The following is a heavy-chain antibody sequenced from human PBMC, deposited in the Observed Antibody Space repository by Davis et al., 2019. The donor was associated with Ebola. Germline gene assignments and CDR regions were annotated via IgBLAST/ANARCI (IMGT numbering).Heavy chain of an antibody. V-gene: IGHV1-24*01. J-gene: IGHJ5*02. CDR1: GYTLTELS. CDR2: FDPEDGET. CDR3: ATGGHDYGDYGRFDP. Sequence: ASVKVSCKVSGYTLTELSMHWVRQAPGKGLEWMGGFDPEDGETIYAQKFQGRVTMTEDTSTDTAYMELSSLRSEDTAVYYCATGGHDYGDYGRFDPWGQGTLVTVSS. D-gene: IGHD4-17*01.